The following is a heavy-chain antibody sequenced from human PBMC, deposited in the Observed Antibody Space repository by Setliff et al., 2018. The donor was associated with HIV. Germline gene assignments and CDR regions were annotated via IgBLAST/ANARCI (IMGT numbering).Heavy chain of an antibody. CDR1: GYSFTSYG. Sequence: ASVKVSCKASGYSFTSYGVSWVRQAPGQGLEWMGWISAYNVNTNYAQKLQGRVTMTTDTSTSTAYMELSSLRSEDTAVYYCAREVVPAAMRYYYYMDVWGKGTTVTVSS. J-gene: IGHJ6*03. V-gene: IGHV1-18*01. D-gene: IGHD2-2*01. CDR2: ISAYNVNT. CDR3: AREVVPAAMRYYYYMDV.